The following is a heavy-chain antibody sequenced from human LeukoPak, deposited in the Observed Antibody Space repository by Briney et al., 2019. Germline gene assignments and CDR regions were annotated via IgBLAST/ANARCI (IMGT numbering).Heavy chain of an antibody. CDR1: GGSFSSHY. CDR2: ISYIGST. CDR3: ARDPTTVTKGLDL. J-gene: IGHJ3*01. V-gene: IGHV4-59*11. D-gene: IGHD4-17*01. Sequence: SETLSLTCTVSGGSFSSHYWSWIRQPPGKGLEWIGYISYIGSTNYNPSLKSRVTISVDTSKNQFSLKLSSVTAADAAVYFCARDPTTVTKGLDLWGQGTMVTVSS.